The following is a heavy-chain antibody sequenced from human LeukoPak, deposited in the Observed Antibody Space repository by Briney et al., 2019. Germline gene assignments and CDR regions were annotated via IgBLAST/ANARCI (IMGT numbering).Heavy chain of an antibody. D-gene: IGHD2-21*02. V-gene: IGHV3-23*01. J-gene: IGHJ6*02. CDR2: ISGSGVST. Sequence: PGGSLRLSCAASGFTFNNYAMHWVRQAPGKGLEWVSAISGSGVSTYYADSVKGRFTISRDNSKNTLYLQMNSLRAEDTAVYYCAKASPYCGGDCYSSYYYGMDVWGQGTTVTVSS. CDR1: GFTFNNYA. CDR3: AKASPYCGGDCYSSYYYGMDV.